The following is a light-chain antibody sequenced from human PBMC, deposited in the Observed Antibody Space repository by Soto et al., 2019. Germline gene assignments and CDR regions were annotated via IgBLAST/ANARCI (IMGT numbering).Light chain of an antibody. CDR2: GAS. V-gene: IGKV3-20*01. CDR3: QRYGTSTT. J-gene: IGKJ1*01. Sequence: EIVMTQSPATLSVSPGERATLSSRASQSVRNNLAWYQQKPGQAPSLLIYGASSRATGIPVRFSGSGSGTDFTLTISRLEPEDFAVYYCQRYGTSTTFGQGTKVDIK. CDR1: QSVRNN.